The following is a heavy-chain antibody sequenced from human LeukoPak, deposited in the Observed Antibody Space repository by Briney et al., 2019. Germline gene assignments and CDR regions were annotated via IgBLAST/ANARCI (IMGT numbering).Heavy chain of an antibody. V-gene: IGHV1-8*01. J-gene: IGHJ5*02. D-gene: IGHD6-13*01. CDR1: GYTFTSYH. CDR2: MNAKSGHT. Sequence: ASVKVSCKASGYTFTSYHIDWVRQAPGQGPEWMGWMNAKSGHTGYAQNLEGRVTMTRDTSTNTAYMELRGLRSEDTAVYYCALYLAAAGANNWFDPWGQGTLVTVSS. CDR3: ALYLAAAGANNWFDP.